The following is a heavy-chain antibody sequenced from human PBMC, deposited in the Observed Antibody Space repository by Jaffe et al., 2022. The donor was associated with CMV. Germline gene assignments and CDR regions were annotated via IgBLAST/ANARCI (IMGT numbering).Heavy chain of an antibody. CDR3: SRGQSSVTYRRGLTLSHFHMDV. Sequence: EVQLVESGGSLVQPGRSLRLSCAASGFTLDDYTISWVRQAPGKGPEWVGYIRHRAYGGTTEYAASVKGRFTISRDDSKNIAHLQMNSLKIEDTAVYYCSRGQSSVTYRRGLTLSHFHMDVWGKGTTVTVSS. V-gene: IGHV3-49*04. J-gene: IGHJ6*03. CDR2: IRHRAYGGTT. CDR1: GFTLDDYT. D-gene: IGHD3-16*01.